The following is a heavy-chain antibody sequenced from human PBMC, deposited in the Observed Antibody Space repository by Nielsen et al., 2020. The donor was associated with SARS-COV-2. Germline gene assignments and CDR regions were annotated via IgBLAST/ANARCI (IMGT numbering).Heavy chain of an antibody. CDR2: ISGSGDNA. Sequence: GGSLRLSCAASGFTFGTHAMNWVRQAPGKGLEWVSGISGSGDNAYYADSVKGRFTISRDNSKNTLYLHMNSLRAEDTAVYYCAGEQGEWAQWDYWGQGTLVTVSS. CDR3: AGEQGEWAQWDY. J-gene: IGHJ4*02. D-gene: IGHD1-26*01. CDR1: GFTFGTHA. V-gene: IGHV3-23*01.